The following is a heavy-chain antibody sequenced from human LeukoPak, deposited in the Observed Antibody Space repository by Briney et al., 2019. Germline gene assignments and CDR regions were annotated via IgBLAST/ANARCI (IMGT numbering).Heavy chain of an antibody. CDR2: IFPADSDT. J-gene: IGHJ6*03. V-gene: IGHV5-51*01. CDR3: ARLLIHGRRNYYSYMDV. Sequence: GESLKISCQAFGHNFSSHWIAWVRQMPGKGLEWMGIIFPADSDTRVSPSFQGQVTLSVDRSISTAYLQWSSLKATDTAMYYSARLLIHGRRNYYSYMDVWGKGTAVTVSS. D-gene: IGHD2-15*01. CDR1: GHNFSSHW.